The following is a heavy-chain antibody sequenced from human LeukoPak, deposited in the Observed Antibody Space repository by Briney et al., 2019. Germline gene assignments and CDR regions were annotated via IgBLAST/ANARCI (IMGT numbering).Heavy chain of an antibody. J-gene: IGHJ4*02. D-gene: IGHD3-10*01. CDR2: IIPIFGTA. Sequence: SVKVSCKASGGTFSSYATSWVRQAPGQGLEWMGGIIPIFGTANYAQKFQGRVTITADESTSTAYMELSSLRSEDTAVYYCARDPGSGSYYDLDYWGQGTLVTVSS. CDR3: ARDPGSGSYYDLDY. CDR1: GGTFSSYA. V-gene: IGHV1-69*01.